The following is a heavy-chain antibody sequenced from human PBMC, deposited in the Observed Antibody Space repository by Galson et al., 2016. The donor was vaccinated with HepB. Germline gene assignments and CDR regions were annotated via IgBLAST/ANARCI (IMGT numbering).Heavy chain of an antibody. CDR3: ARDRDRSLDY. CDR2: ISAHNGDT. CDR1: GYTFTTNG. V-gene: IGHV1-18*04. D-gene: IGHD3-10*01. Sequence: SVKVSCKASGYTFTTNGISWMRQAPGQGLEWMGWISAHNGDTNSPQKLQGRVTLTTDTSTRTAYMELRSLTSDDTAVYYCARDRDRSLDYWGRGTLVTVSS. J-gene: IGHJ4*02.